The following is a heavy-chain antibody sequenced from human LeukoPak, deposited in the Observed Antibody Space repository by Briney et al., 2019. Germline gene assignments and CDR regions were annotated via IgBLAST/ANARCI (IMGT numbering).Heavy chain of an antibody. V-gene: IGHV3-21*01. CDR3: ARDREVVAATPVDY. CDR2: ISSSSSYI. D-gene: IGHD2-15*01. Sequence: GGSLRLSCAASGFTFSSYSMNWVRQAPGKGLEWVSSISSSSSYIYYADSVKGRFTISRDNAKNSLYLQMNSQRAEDTAVYYCARDREVVAATPVDYWGQGTLVTVSS. CDR1: GFTFSSYS. J-gene: IGHJ4*02.